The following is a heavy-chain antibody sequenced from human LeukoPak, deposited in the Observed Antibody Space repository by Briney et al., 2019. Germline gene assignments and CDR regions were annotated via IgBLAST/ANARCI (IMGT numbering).Heavy chain of an antibody. CDR3: ATEYGSGRNYYYYMDV. CDR1: GFTVSSNY. D-gene: IGHD3-10*01. Sequence: EPGGSLRLSCAASGFTVSSNYMSWVRQAPGKVLEWVSAIYSGGSTYYADSVKGRFTISRDNAKNLLYLQMNSLRAEDTAVYYCATEYGSGRNYYYYMDVWGKGTTVTVSS. V-gene: IGHV3-53*01. CDR2: IYSGGST. J-gene: IGHJ6*03.